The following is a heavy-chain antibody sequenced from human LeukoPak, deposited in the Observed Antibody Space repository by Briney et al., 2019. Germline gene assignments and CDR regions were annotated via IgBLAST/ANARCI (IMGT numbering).Heavy chain of an antibody. CDR1: GFTLSSYD. J-gene: IGHJ6*02. V-gene: IGHV3-13*01. Sequence: GGSLRLSCAASGFTLSSYDMHWVRQVTGKGLERVSAIGVAGDTYYPGSVKGRFIITRENAKNSLYLQMNSLRVEDTAVYYCARDRHGMAVWGQGTTVVVSS. CDR2: IGVAGDT. CDR3: ARDRHGMAV.